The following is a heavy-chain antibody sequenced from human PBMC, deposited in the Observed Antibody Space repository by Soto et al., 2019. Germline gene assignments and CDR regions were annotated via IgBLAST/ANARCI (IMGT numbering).Heavy chain of an antibody. J-gene: IGHJ2*01. CDR1: SGSISSSNW. D-gene: IGHD5-18*01. CDR3: ARVKRGGYGDTARIWYFDL. Sequence: QVQLQESGPGLVKPSGTLSLTCAVSSGSISSSNWWSWVRQPPGKGLEWIGEIYHSGSTNYNPSLKSRVTISVDKSKNQFSRKLSSVTAADTAVYYCARVKRGGYGDTARIWYFDLWGRGTLVTVSS. V-gene: IGHV4-4*02. CDR2: IYHSGST.